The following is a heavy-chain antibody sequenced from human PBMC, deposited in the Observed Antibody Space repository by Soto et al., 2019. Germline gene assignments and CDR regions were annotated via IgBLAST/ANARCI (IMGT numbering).Heavy chain of an antibody. CDR3: ARPNSGYDHDAFDI. Sequence: QMQRMQSGSEVKKPGSSVNVSCKASGGTFPSDTISWVRQAPGQGLEWMGGIVPLFGPPNYAQKFQGRVTITADGSTTTAYMELSSLRSEDTAVYYCARPNSGYDHDAFDIWGQGTLVTVSS. D-gene: IGHD1-26*01. CDR1: GGTFPSDT. V-gene: IGHV1-69*01. J-gene: IGHJ3*02. CDR2: IVPLFGPP.